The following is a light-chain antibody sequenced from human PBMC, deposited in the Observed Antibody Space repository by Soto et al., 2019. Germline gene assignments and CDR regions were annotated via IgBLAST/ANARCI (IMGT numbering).Light chain of an antibody. CDR2: DVN. J-gene: IGLJ1*01. CDR1: SRNIGYYNY. CDR3: CSYAGSYTYV. Sequence: QSVLTQPRSVSGSPGQSVTISCTGTSRNIGYYNYVSWYQQNPGKAPKLIISDVNKRPSGVPDRFSASKSGSAAYLTISGLQADDEADYYCCSYAGSYTYVFGGGTKVTVL. V-gene: IGLV2-11*01.